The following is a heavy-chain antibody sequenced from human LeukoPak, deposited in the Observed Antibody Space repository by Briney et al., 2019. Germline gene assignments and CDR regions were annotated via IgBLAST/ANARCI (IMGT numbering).Heavy chain of an antibody. CDR2: ISSSSSYT. CDR3: ARRIAVAGLGVYYGMDV. J-gene: IGHJ6*04. CDR1: GFTLSDYY. V-gene: IGHV3-11*06. D-gene: IGHD6-19*01. Sequence: GGSLRLSCGASGFTLSDYYMRWMRQAPGKGLKWVSYISSSSSYTNYVDSVKARFTISRDNAKNSLYLQMNSLRAEDTAVYYCARRIAVAGLGVYYGMDVWGKGTTVTVSS.